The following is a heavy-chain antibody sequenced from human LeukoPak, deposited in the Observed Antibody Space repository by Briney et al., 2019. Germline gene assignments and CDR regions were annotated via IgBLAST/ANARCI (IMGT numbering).Heavy chain of an antibody. CDR2: IIPIFGTA. V-gene: IGHV1-69*05. CDR3: ARGKPGGRYYYYYMDV. Sequence: EASVKVSCKASGGTFSSYAISWVRQAPGQGLEWMGGIIPIFGTANYAQKFQGRVTITTDESTSTAYMELSSLRSEDTAVYYCARGKPGGRYYYYYMDVWGKGTTVTVSS. J-gene: IGHJ6*03. D-gene: IGHD4-23*01. CDR1: GGTFSSYA.